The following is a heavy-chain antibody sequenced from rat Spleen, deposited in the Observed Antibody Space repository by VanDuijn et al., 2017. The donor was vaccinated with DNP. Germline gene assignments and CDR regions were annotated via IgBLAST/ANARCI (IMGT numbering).Heavy chain of an antibody. V-gene: IGHV3-3*01. J-gene: IGHJ4*01. CDR3: ARSGIRGVMDA. CDR2: IDSAGTT. CDR1: GYSITSGYG. Sequence: EMQLQESGPGLVKPSHSLSLTCSVTGYSITSGYGWTWIRKFPGNKLEWMGSIDSAGTTNYNPPLKSQISITRDTSKNQVFLQLTSVTTEDSATYYCARSGIRGVMDAWGQGASVTVSS. D-gene: IGHD1-4*01.